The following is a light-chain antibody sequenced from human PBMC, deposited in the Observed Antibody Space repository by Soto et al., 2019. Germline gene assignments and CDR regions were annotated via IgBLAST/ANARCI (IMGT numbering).Light chain of an antibody. CDR2: GAS. V-gene: IGKV3-20*01. Sequence: EIVLMPVLATPFLSPEERSTLFCRAIQSVSNYFAWYQRTPGQAPRLLIYGASSRATGIPDRFSGSGSGTDFTLTISRLEPEDFAVYYCHPYGGSPQTFGQGTKVDIK. CDR1: QSVSNY. CDR3: HPYGGSPQT. J-gene: IGKJ1*01.